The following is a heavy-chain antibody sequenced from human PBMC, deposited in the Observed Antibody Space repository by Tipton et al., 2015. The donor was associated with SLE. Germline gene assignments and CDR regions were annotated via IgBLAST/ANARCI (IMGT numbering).Heavy chain of an antibody. D-gene: IGHD5-12*01. CDR2: IYTSGST. V-gene: IGHV4-61*02. CDR1: GGSISSGSYY. Sequence: LRLSCTVSGGSISSGSYYWSWIRQPAGKGLEWIGRIYTSGSTNYNPSLKSRVTISVDTSKNQFSLKLSSVTAADTAVYYCASLNVVATIANFWGQGTLVTVSS. CDR3: ASLNVVATIANF. J-gene: IGHJ4*02.